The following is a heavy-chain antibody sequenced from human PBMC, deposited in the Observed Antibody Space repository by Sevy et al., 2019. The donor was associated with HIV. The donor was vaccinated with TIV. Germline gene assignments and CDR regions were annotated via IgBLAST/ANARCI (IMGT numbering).Heavy chain of an antibody. CDR1: GYTLSDLS. V-gene: IGHV1-24*01. CDR3: ATNREYYSDSSGYFDY. J-gene: IGHJ4*02. CDR2: FDPEDGET. D-gene: IGHD3-22*01. Sequence: ASVKVSCKLSGYTLSDLSMHWVRQAPGQGLEWLGRFDPEDGETIYAQKFQGRITMTEDTSTDTAYMELSSLRSEDTAVYYCATNREYYSDSSGYFDYWGQGTLVTVSS.